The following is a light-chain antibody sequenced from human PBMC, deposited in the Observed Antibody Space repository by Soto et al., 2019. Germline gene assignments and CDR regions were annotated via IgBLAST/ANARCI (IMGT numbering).Light chain of an antibody. CDR2: LGS. CDR1: QSLLQSNGYNY. J-gene: IGKJ2*01. V-gene: IGKV2-28*01. Sequence: DIVMTQSPLSLSVTPGEPASISCKSSQSLLQSNGYNYLDWYLQKPGQSPQLLIYLGSSRASGVTDRISGSGSGTDFTLRIIRVEAEDVGVYYCNETLQTPRVYTFVQGTKVEIK. CDR3: NETLQTPRVYT.